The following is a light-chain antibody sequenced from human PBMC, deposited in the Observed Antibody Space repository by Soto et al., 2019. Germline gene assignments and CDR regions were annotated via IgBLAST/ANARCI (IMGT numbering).Light chain of an antibody. J-gene: IGLJ1*01. CDR1: SSDVGSYNL. V-gene: IGLV2-23*01. CDR2: EGS. Sequence: QSALTQPASVSGSPGQSITISCTGTSSDVGSYNLFSWYQQHPGKAPKLMIYEGSKRPSGVSNRFSGSKSGNTASLTISGLQAEDEADYYCCSYAGSSTYVFGTGTKLPVL. CDR3: CSYAGSSTYV.